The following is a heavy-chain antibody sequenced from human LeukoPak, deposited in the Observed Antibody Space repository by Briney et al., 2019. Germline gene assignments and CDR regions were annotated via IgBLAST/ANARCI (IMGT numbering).Heavy chain of an antibody. CDR1: GYTFTSYG. CDR2: INPSGGSA. CDR3: ARKYGDYVGFDY. J-gene: IGHJ4*02. Sequence: ASVKVSCKASGYTFTSYGISWVRQAPGQGLEWMGIINPSGGSASYAQKFQGRVTMTSDTSTGTVYMELSSLRSEDTAVYYCARKYGDYVGFDYWGQGTVVTVSS. V-gene: IGHV1-46*01. D-gene: IGHD4-17*01.